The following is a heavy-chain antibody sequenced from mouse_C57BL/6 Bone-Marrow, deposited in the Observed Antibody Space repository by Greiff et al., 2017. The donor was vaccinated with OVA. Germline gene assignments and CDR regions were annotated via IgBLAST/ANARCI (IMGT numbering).Heavy chain of an antibody. CDR2: IYPGDGDT. J-gene: IGHJ2*01. V-gene: IGHV1-82*01. Sequence: QVQLKESGPELVKPGASVKISCKASGYAFSSSWMNWVKQRPGKGLEWIGRIYPGDGDTNYNGKFKGKATLTADKSSSTAYMQLSSLTSEDSAVYFCARVDYYGSSYSFDYWGQGTTLTVSS. CDR3: ARVDYYGSSYSFDY. CDR1: GYAFSSSW. D-gene: IGHD1-1*01.